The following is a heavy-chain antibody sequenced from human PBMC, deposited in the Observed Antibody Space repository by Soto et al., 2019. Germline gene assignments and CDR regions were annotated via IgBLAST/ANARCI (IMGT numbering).Heavy chain of an antibody. CDR1: GGSISSSSYY. CDR3: ARHTPAISISDH. J-gene: IGHJ4*02. Sequence: QLQLQESGPGLVKPSETLSLTCTVSGGSISSSSYYWGWIRQPAGKGLEWIGSIYYSGSTYYNPSLKSRVTRSVDTSKNQFSLQLSSVTAADTAVYYCARHTPAISISDHWGQGTLVTVSS. D-gene: IGHD2-15*01. V-gene: IGHV4-39*01. CDR2: IYYSGST.